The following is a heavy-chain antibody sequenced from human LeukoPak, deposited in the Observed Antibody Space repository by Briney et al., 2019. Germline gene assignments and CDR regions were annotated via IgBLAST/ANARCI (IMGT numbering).Heavy chain of an antibody. V-gene: IGHV3-48*03. J-gene: IGHJ4*02. Sequence: GGSLRLSCAASEFTFSSYEMNWVRQAPGKGLEWVSYISSSGSTIYYADSVKGRFTISRDNAKNSLYLQMNSLRAEDTAVYYCARVSGDSSGYFDYWGQGTLVTVSS. CDR3: ARVSGDSSGYFDY. D-gene: IGHD3-22*01. CDR2: ISSSGSTI. CDR1: EFTFSSYE.